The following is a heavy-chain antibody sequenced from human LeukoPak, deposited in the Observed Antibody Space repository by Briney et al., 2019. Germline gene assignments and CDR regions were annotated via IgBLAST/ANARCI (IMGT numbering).Heavy chain of an antibody. Sequence: ASVKVSCKASGYTFTSYGISWVRQAPGQGLEWMGWIGAYNGNTNYAQKLQGRVTMTTDTSTSTAYMELRSLRSDDTAVYYCARLPIRYCSGGSCYVFDYWGQGTLVTVSS. CDR2: IGAYNGNT. CDR1: GYTFTSYG. D-gene: IGHD2-15*01. V-gene: IGHV1-18*01. CDR3: ARLPIRYCSGGSCYVFDY. J-gene: IGHJ4*02.